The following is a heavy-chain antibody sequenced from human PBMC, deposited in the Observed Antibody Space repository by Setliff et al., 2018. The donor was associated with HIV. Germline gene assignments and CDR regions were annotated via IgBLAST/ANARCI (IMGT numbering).Heavy chain of an antibody. CDR3: ARASYSSSWYGQYYYYMDV. CDR2: ISSTSDYI. CDR1: GGSISSGGYH. Sequence: ETLSLTCTVSGGSISSGGYHWSWIRQHPGKGLEWASSISSTSDYIYYADSVKGRFTISRDNSKNTLYLQMNSLRAEDTAVYYCARASYSSSWYGQYYYYMDVWGKGTTVTVSS. J-gene: IGHJ6*03. D-gene: IGHD6-13*01. V-gene: IGHV3-21*04.